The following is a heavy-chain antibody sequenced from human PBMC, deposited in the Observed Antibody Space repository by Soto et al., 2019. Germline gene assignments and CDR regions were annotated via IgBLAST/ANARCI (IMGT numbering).Heavy chain of an antibody. V-gene: IGHV3-33*05. CDR3: ARWGTTGGLDV. J-gene: IGHJ4*02. Sequence: QVQLVESGGGVVQPGTSLRLSCVGSGFTFRSYVIHWVRQAPGKGLEWVALTSYDGSNNFYGDSVKGRFTISRHNSRNTVEMQMDSLRFEDTALYYFARWGTTGGLDVWCQGTLVSVSS. CDR2: TSYDGSNN. CDR1: GFTFRSYV. D-gene: IGHD3-16*01.